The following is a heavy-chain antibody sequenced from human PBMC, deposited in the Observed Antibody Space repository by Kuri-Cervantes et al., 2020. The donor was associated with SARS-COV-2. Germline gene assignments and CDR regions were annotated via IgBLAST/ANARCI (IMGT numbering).Heavy chain of an antibody. Sequence: GGSLRLSCAASGFTFSSYAMHWVRQASGKGLEWVGRIRSKANYYATAYVASVKGRFTTSRDDSKNTAYLQMNSLTTEDTAVYYCTRHPTYFDYWGQGTLVTVSS. CDR2: IRSKANYYAT. V-gene: IGHV3-73*01. J-gene: IGHJ4*02. CDR1: GFTFSSYA. CDR3: TRHPTYFDY.